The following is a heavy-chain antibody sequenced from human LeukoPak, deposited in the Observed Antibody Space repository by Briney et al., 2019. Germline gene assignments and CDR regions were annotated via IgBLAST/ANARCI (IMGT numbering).Heavy chain of an antibody. CDR3: ASHYYDSSGHLDY. CDR1: GFTFSNYA. D-gene: IGHD3-22*01. CDR2: FSAGGGRT. V-gene: IGHV3-23*01. Sequence: PGGSLRLSCAASGFTFSNYAMTWVRQAPGKGLEWVSAFSAGGGRTYYADSVRGRFTISRDNSKNMLYLQMNSLRAEDTAVYYCASHYYDSSGHLDYWGQGTLVTVSS. J-gene: IGHJ4*02.